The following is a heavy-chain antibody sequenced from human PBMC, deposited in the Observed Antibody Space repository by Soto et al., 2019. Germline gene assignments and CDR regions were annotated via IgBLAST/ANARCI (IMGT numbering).Heavy chain of an antibody. CDR1: GFTFSSYA. CDR2: ISGSGGST. V-gene: IGHV3-23*01. J-gene: IGHJ4*02. CDR3: APGRYYFDY. Sequence: EVQLLESGGGLVQPGGSLRLSCAASGFTFSSYAMSWVRQAPGKVLEWVSAISGSGGSTYYADSVKGRFTISRDTSRNTLYLQMNSLRAEDTAVYYCAPGRYYFDYWGQGTLFTVSS.